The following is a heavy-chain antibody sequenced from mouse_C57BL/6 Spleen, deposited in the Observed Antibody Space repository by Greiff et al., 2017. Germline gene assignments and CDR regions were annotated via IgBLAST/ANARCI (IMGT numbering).Heavy chain of an antibody. J-gene: IGHJ4*01. CDR3: ARWGNYGCGYYAVDY. D-gene: IGHD2-1*01. CDR1: GYTFTSYW. CDR2: IDPSDSET. V-gene: IGHV1-52*01. Sequence: QVQLQQPGAELVRPGSSVKLSCTASGYTFTSYWMHWVTQRPIQGLEWIGNIDPSDSETHYNQKFKDKATLTVDKSSSTAYMQLSSLTSEDSAVYYCARWGNYGCGYYAVDYWGAGASVTVSS.